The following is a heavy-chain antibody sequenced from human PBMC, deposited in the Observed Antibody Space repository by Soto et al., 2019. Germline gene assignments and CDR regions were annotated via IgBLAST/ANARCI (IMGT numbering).Heavy chain of an antibody. V-gene: IGHV4-4*07. CDR3: AREKDYYQNAMDG. CDR2: IYSTGSA. Sequence: QVQLQESGPGLVKTSETLSLTCTVSGGSISSHYWTWIRQPAGKGLEWIGRIYSTGSADYNPSLESRVTLSVDTSKNHFSLKMRSVTAADTAVYYCAREKDYYQNAMDGWGQGTTVAVSS. CDR1: GGSISSHY. J-gene: IGHJ6*02.